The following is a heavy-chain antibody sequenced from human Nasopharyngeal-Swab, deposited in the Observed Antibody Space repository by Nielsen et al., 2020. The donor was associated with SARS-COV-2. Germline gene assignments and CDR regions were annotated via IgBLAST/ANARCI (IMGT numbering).Heavy chain of an antibody. Sequence: GGSLRLSCAASGFTFSSYSMNWVRQAPGKGLEWVSSISSSSSYIYYADSVKGRFTISRDNAKNSLYLQMNSLRAEDTAVYYCARDKGAAAGDADFDYWGQGTLVTVS. J-gene: IGHJ4*02. CDR3: ARDKGAAAGDADFDY. CDR1: GFTFSSYS. CDR2: ISSSSSYI. V-gene: IGHV3-21*01. D-gene: IGHD6-13*01.